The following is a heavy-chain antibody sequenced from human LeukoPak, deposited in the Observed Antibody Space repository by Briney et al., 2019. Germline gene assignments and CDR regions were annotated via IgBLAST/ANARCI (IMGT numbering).Heavy chain of an antibody. D-gene: IGHD3-10*01. CDR2: ISSSGSTI. V-gene: IGHV3-48*03. CDR3: ARVTDSGDFDY. J-gene: IGHJ4*02. Sequence: PGGSLRLSCAASGFTFSSYKMNWVRQAPGKGLEWVSYISSSGSTIYYADSVKGRFTISRDNAKNSLYLQMNSLRVEDTAVYYCARVTDSGDFDYWGQGTLVTVSS. CDR1: GFTFSSYK.